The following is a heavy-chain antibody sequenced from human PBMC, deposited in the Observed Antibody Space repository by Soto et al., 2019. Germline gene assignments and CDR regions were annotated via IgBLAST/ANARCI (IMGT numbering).Heavy chain of an antibody. D-gene: IGHD2-15*01. CDR3: SRDCSGGSCYSSGPPIDY. CDR2: ISRSSSFI. J-gene: IGHJ4*02. CDR1: GFTFSSYN. V-gene: IGHV3-21*01. Sequence: EVQLVESGGGLVKPGGSLRLSCAASGFTFSSYNMNWVRQAPGKGLEWVSYISRSSSFISYADSVKGRFTISRANAKNSLYLHMNSLRAEDTAVYYCSRDCSGGSCYSSGPPIDYWGQGTLVTVSS.